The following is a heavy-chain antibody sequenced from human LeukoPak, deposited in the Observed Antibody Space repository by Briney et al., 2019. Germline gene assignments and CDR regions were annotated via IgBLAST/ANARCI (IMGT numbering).Heavy chain of an antibody. V-gene: IGHV4-38-2*02. D-gene: IGHD1-1*01. Sequence: PSETLSLTCAVSGYSISGGYYWGWIRQPPGKGLEWIGSIYHSGSTYYNPSLKSRVTISVDTSKNQFSLKLSSVTAADTAVYYCARDRGNNWNDVRWFDPWGQGTLVTVSS. J-gene: IGHJ5*02. CDR2: IYHSGST. CDR3: ARDRGNNWNDVRWFDP. CDR1: GYSISGGYY.